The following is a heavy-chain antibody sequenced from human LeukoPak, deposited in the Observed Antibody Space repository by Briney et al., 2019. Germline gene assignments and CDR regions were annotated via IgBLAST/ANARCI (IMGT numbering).Heavy chain of an antibody. D-gene: IGHD3-10*01. V-gene: IGHV4-39*01. CDR2: IYYSGST. CDR1: GGSISSSSYS. J-gene: IGHJ4*02. CDR3: ARLRNYGYFDY. Sequence: SETLSLTCTVSGGSISSSSYSWGWIRQPPGKGLEWIGSIYYSGSTYYNPSLKSRVTISVDTSKNQFSLKLSSVTAADTAVYYCARLRNYGYFDYWGQGTLVTVSS.